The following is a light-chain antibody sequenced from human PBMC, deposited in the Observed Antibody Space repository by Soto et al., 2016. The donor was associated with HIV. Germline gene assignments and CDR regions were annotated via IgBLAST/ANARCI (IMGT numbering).Light chain of an antibody. CDR1: NIGDKS. V-gene: IGLV3-21*02. CDR2: DDN. J-gene: IGLJ2*01. CDR3: QVWDSSSDHVI. Sequence: SYVLTQPPSVSVTPGETARITCGGNNIGDKSVHWYQQKPGQAPVLVVYDDNDRPSGIPERFSGSNFGNTATLTISRVEAGDEADYYCQVWDSSSDHVIFGGGTKLTVL.